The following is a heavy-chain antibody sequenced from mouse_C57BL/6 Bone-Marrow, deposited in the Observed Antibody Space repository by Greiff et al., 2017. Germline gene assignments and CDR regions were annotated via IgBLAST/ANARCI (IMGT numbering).Heavy chain of an antibody. J-gene: IGHJ4*01. D-gene: IGHD1-1*01. CDR3: ARHYGSSLYYYAMDY. V-gene: IGHV1-59*01. CDR1: GYTFTSYW. Sequence: VQLQQSGAELVRPGTSVKLSCKASGYTFTSYWMHWVKQRPGQGLEWIGVIDPSDSYTNYNQKFKGKATLTVDTSSSTAYMQLSSLTSEDSAVYYCARHYGSSLYYYAMDYWGQGTSVTVSS. CDR2: IDPSDSYT.